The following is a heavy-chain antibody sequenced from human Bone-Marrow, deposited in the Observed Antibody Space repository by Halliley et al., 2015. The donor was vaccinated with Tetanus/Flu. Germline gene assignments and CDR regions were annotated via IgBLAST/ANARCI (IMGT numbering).Heavy chain of an antibody. D-gene: IGHD1-26*01. J-gene: IGHJ3*02. V-gene: IGHV4-59*01. CDR1: GGSISTYY. CDR3: VRDRVGAGPLDAFDI. CDR2: IYYTGST. Sequence: TLSLTCTVSGGSISTYYWNWIRQPPGKGLEWIGYIYYTGSTNYNPSLQSRLTISVDTSKNQFSLKLSSVTAADTTVYYCVRDRVGAGPLDAFDIWGHGTMVTVSS.